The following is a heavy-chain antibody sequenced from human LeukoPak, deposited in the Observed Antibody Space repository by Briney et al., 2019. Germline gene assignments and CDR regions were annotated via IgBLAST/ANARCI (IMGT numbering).Heavy chain of an antibody. J-gene: IGHJ5*02. Sequence: ASVKVSCKASGYTFTGYYMHWVRQAPGQGLEWMGWINPNSGGTNYAQKFQGRVTMTRDTSTSTVYMELSSLRSEDTAVYYCARDPLYYGSGSNWFDPWGQGTLVTVSS. V-gene: IGHV1-2*02. CDR1: GYTFTGYY. CDR3: ARDPLYYGSGSNWFDP. D-gene: IGHD3-10*01. CDR2: INPNSGGT.